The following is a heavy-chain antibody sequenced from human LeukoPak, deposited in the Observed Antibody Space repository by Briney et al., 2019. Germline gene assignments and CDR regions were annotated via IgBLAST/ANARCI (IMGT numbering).Heavy chain of an antibody. Sequence: TSETLSLTCAVYGGSFSGYYWSWIRQPPGKGLEWIGEINHSGSTNYNPSLKSRVTISVDTSKNQFSLKLSSVTAADTAVYYCARRHFWSGYYHTAVDYWGQGTLVTVSS. CDR2: INHSGST. CDR1: GGSFSGYY. J-gene: IGHJ4*02. CDR3: ARRHFWSGYYHTAVDY. D-gene: IGHD3-3*02. V-gene: IGHV4-34*01.